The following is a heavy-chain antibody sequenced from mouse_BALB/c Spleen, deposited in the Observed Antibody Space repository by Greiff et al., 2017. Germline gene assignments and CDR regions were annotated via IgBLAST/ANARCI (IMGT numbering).Heavy chain of an antibody. CDR2: INPGSGGT. D-gene: IGHD2-14*01. V-gene: IGHV1-54*01. Sequence: QVQLQQSGAELVRPGTSVKVSCKASGYAFTNYLIEWVKQRPGQGLEWIGVINPGSGGTNYNEKFKGKATLTADKSSSTAYMQLSSLTSDDSAVYFCARSYDDAMDYWGQGTSVTVSS. CDR3: ARSYDDAMDY. J-gene: IGHJ4*01. CDR1: GYAFTNYL.